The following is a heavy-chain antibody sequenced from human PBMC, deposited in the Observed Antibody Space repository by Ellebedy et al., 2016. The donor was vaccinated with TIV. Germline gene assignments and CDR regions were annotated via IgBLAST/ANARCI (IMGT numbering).Heavy chain of an antibody. Sequence: SQTLSLTCAISGDSVSTNSDSWNWIRQSPSRGLEWLGRTFYRSKWFKEYAVSVKSRMTMNTDTSKNHFSLQLNSVTPEDTAVYYCARGPGGGAVTGPLFDYWGQGTLVTVSS. J-gene: IGHJ4*02. CDR3: ARGPGGGAVTGPLFDY. D-gene: IGHD6-19*01. V-gene: IGHV6-1*01. CDR2: TFYRSKWFK. CDR1: GDSVSTNSDS.